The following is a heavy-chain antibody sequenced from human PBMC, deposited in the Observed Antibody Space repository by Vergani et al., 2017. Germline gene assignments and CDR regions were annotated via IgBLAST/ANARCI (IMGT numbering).Heavy chain of an antibody. CDR1: GFTFSSYS. D-gene: IGHD3-3*01. CDR2: ISSSSSYI. J-gene: IGHJ6*02. V-gene: IGHV3-21*01. Sequence: EVQLVESGGGLVKPGGSLRLSCAASGFTFSSYSMNWVRQAPGKGLEWVSSISSSSSYIYYADSVKGRFTISRDNAKNSLYLQMNSLRAEDTAVYYCARDQGKYEFWSGYYNGMDVWGQGTTVTVSS. CDR3: ARDQGKYEFWSGYYNGMDV.